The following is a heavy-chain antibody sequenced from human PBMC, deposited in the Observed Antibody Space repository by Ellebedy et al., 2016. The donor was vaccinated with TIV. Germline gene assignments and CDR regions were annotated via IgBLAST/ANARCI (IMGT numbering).Heavy chain of an antibody. Sequence: GGSLRLXXAASGFTFSSYGMHWVRQAPGKGLEWVAVISYDGSNKYYADSVKGRFTISRDNSKNTLYLQMGSLRAEDMAVYYCARANWFDPWGQGTLVTVSS. CDR3: ARANWFDP. CDR1: GFTFSSYG. CDR2: ISYDGSNK. J-gene: IGHJ5*02. V-gene: IGHV3-30*03.